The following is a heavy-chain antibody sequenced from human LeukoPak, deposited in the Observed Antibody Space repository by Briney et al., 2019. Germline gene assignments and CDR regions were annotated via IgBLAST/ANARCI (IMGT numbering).Heavy chain of an antibody. J-gene: IGHJ4*02. Sequence: GGSLRLSCAASGFTFSSYGMHWVRQAPGKGLEWVAVISYDGSNKYYADSVKGRFTISRDNSKNTLYLQMNSLRAEDTAVYYCARDVAIVAEPFTETFDYWGQGTLVTVSS. V-gene: IGHV3-30*03. CDR3: ARDVAIVAEPFTETFDY. D-gene: IGHD2-15*01. CDR2: ISYDGSNK. CDR1: GFTFSSYG.